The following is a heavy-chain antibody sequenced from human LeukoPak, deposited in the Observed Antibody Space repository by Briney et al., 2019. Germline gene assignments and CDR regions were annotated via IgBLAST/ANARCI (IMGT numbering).Heavy chain of an antibody. V-gene: IGHV4-34*01. CDR1: GGSFSGYY. Sequence: SETLSLTCAVYGGSFSGYYWSWIRQPPGKGLDWIGEINHSGSTNYNPSLKSRVTISVDTSKNQFSLKLSSVSAADTAVYYCARGGGSGWYVDYWGQGTLVTVSS. CDR2: INHSGST. D-gene: IGHD6-19*01. CDR3: ARGGGSGWYVDY. J-gene: IGHJ4*02.